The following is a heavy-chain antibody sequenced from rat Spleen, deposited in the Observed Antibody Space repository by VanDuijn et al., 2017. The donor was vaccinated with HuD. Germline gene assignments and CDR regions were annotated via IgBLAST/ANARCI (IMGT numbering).Heavy chain of an antibody. D-gene: IGHD1-9*01. Sequence: EVQLVESGGGLVQPGRSLKLSCAASGFTFSDYGMAWVRQAPTKGLEWVATISTSGGSTYYRDSVKGRFTISRDNAKSTLYLQMNSLRSEDTATYYCTRRHYGYTDYFDYWGQGVMVTVSS. CDR3: TRRHYGYTDYFDY. J-gene: IGHJ2*01. CDR1: GFTFSDYG. V-gene: IGHV5-29*01. CDR2: ISTSGGST.